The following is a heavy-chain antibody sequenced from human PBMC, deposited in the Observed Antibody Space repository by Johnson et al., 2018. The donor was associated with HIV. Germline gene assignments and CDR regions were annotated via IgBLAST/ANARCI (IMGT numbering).Heavy chain of an antibody. Sequence: EVQLVESGGGLVQPGGSLRLSCAASGFTFSSYAMDWVRQTPGKGLAWVSAVSAGGDNTYYADSVEGRFTISRDNSNNTLYLQMNSLRAEDTAVYYCARSGYGSGSTHDAFDIWGQGTMVTVSS. D-gene: IGHD3-10*01. V-gene: IGHV3-23*04. CDR2: VSAGGDNT. CDR1: GFTFSSYA. J-gene: IGHJ3*02. CDR3: ARSGYGSGSTHDAFDI.